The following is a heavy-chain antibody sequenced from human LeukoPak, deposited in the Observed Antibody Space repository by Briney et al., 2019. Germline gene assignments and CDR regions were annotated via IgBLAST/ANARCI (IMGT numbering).Heavy chain of an antibody. CDR3: AGKGPLGYGMDV. J-gene: IGHJ6*04. Sequence: SETLSLTCAVYGGSFSGYYWSWIRQPPGKGLEWIGEINHSGSTNYNPSLKSRVTISVDTSKNQFSLKLSSVTAADTAVYYCAGKGPLGYGMDVWGKGTTVTVSS. CDR1: GGSFSGYY. V-gene: IGHV4-34*01. CDR2: INHSGST.